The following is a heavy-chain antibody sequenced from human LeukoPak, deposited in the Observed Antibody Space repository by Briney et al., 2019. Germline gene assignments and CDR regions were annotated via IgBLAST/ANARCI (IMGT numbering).Heavy chain of an antibody. Sequence: PSETLSLTRTVSGGSISSYYWSWIRQPPGKGLEWLGFIFYSGTTNYNPSLKSPVTISVDTSKNQFSLKLSPVTAADPAVYYCARGGWNKFDYWGQGTLVTVSS. CDR1: GGSISSYY. V-gene: IGHV4-59*01. CDR3: ARGGWNKFDY. D-gene: IGHD3-22*01. J-gene: IGHJ4*02. CDR2: IFYSGTT.